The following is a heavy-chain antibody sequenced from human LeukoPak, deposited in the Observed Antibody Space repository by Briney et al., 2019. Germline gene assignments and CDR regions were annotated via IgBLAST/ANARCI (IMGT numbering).Heavy chain of an antibody. D-gene: IGHD2-2*02. V-gene: IGHV3-21*01. CDR1: GFTFSSYS. CDR2: ISSSSSYI. CDR3: ARLYCSSTSCYTPDFDY. J-gene: IGHJ4*02. Sequence: PGGSLRLSCAASGFTFSSYSMNWVRQAPGKGLEWVSSISSSSSYIYYADSVKGRFTISRDNAKSSLYLQMNSLRAEDTAVYYCARLYCSSTSCYTPDFDYWGQGTLVTVSS.